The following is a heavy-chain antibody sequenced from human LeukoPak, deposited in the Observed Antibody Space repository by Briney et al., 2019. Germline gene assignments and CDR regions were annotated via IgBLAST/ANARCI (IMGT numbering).Heavy chain of an antibody. J-gene: IGHJ4*02. D-gene: IGHD3-10*01. V-gene: IGHV3-23*01. CDR2: ISGSGGST. CDR1: GFTFSSYA. Sequence: GGSLRLSCAASGFTFSSYAMSWVRQAPGKGLEWVSAISGSGGSTYYADSVKGRFTISRDNSKNTQYLQMNSLRAGDTAVYYCAKQRTNYYGSGYDYWGQGTLVTVSS. CDR3: AKQRTNYYGSGYDY.